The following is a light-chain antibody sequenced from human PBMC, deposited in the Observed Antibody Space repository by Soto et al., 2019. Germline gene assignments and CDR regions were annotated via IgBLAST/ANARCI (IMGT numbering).Light chain of an antibody. Sequence: EIVLTQSPGPLSLSPGERATLSCRASQTVSSAYLGWYQQKPGQAPRLLIYGTSSRATGIPDRFSGSGAGTDLTLTISRLEPEDFAVYYCQQYDSFPLIAFGQGTRLEIK. V-gene: IGKV3-20*01. J-gene: IGKJ5*01. CDR3: QQYDSFPLIA. CDR1: QTVSSAY. CDR2: GTS.